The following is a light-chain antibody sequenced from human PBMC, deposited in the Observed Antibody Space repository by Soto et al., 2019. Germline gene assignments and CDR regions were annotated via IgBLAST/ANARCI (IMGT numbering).Light chain of an antibody. CDR3: QQDDVWPYT. V-gene: IGKV3D-15*01. CDR1: QSVSRN. Sequence: EIVMTQSPANLSVSPGDRAILSCRASQSVSRNLAWYQHKPGQAPRLLINGASTRATGVPARFSGSGSGTEFPATISSLQSEDFAVYSCQQDDVWPYTFGQGTKLEIK. J-gene: IGKJ2*01. CDR2: GAS.